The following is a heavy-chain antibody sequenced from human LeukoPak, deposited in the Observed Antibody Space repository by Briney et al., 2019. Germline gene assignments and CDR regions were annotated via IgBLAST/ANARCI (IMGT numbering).Heavy chain of an antibody. J-gene: IGHJ4*02. CDR2: INPNSGGT. D-gene: IGHD1-14*01. CDR3: ARLIYNDY. V-gene: IGHV1-2*02. CDR1: GYPFTSYG. Sequence: GASVKVSCKASGYPFTSYGISWVRQAPGQGLEWMGWINPNSGGTNYAQKFQGRVTMTRDTSISTAYMELSRLRSDDTAVYYCARLIYNDYWGQGTLVTVSS.